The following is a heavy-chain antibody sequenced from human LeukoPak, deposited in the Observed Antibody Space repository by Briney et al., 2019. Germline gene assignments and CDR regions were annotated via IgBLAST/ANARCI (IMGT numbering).Heavy chain of an antibody. D-gene: IGHD2-15*01. CDR3: ARARRAFCSGGNCYSSEFDY. Sequence: GGSLRLSCAASGFTVSDHYINWVRQAPGKGLEWVSVFYSGDRTYYADSVKGRFTISRDTSKNTLYLQINSLRAEDTAVYYCARARRAFCSGGNCYSSEFDYWGQGTLVTVSS. V-gene: IGHV3-66*01. CDR1: GFTVSDHY. CDR2: FYSGDRT. J-gene: IGHJ4*02.